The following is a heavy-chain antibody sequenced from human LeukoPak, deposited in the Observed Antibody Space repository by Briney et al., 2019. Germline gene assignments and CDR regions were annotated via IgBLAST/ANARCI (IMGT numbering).Heavy chain of an antibody. J-gene: IGHJ4*02. V-gene: IGHV3-48*03. Sequence: GGSLRLSCAASGFTFSSYEMNWVRQAPGKGLEWVSYISSSGSTIYYADSVKGRFTISRDNANNMVYLQMNSLRAEDTAVYYCARYRMVSYYFDNWGQGSLVTVSS. CDR3: ARYRMVSYYFDN. D-gene: IGHD2-21*01. CDR2: ISSSGSTI. CDR1: GFTFSSYE.